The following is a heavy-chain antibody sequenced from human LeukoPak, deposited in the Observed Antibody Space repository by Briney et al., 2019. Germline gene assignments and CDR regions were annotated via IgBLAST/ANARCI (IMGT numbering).Heavy chain of an antibody. Sequence: ASVKVSCKASGYTFTSYAMHWVRQAPGQRLEWMGWTNAGNGNTKYSQKFQGRVTITRDTSASTAYMELSSLRSEDTAVYYCARADSDDSSGYYYGYYYYGMDVWGQGTTVTVSS. CDR2: TNAGNGNT. CDR1: GYTFTSYA. D-gene: IGHD3-22*01. V-gene: IGHV1-3*01. J-gene: IGHJ6*02. CDR3: ARADSDDSSGYYYGYYYYGMDV.